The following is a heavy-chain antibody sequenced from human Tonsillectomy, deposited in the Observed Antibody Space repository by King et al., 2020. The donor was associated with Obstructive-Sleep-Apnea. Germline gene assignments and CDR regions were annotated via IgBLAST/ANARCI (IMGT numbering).Heavy chain of an antibody. D-gene: IGHD6-25*01. Sequence: VQLVESGGGLVKPGGSLRLSCAASGFTFNNAWMSWVRQAPGKGLEWVGRIKSKTDGGTTDYAAPVKGRFPISRDDSKNTLYLQMNSLKSEDTAVYYRTTDELYSSGGNWFDPWGQGTLVTVSS. J-gene: IGHJ5*02. CDR1: GFTFNNAW. V-gene: IGHV3-15*01. CDR3: TTDELYSSGGNWFDP. CDR2: IKSKTDGGTT.